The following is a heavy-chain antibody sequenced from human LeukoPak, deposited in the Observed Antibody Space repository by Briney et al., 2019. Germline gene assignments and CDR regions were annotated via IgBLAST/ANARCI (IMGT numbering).Heavy chain of an antibody. V-gene: IGHV1-3*01. Sequence: ASVKVSCKASGYTFTSFAIHWVRQAPGQRLEWMGWINAANGNTKYSQNFQDRVTITRDTSASTAYMELSSLRSEDTAVYYCVRDILTGYSRYDYWGQGSLVTVSS. J-gene: IGHJ4*02. CDR2: INAANGNT. CDR3: VRDILTGYSRYDY. CDR1: GYTFTSFA. D-gene: IGHD3-9*01.